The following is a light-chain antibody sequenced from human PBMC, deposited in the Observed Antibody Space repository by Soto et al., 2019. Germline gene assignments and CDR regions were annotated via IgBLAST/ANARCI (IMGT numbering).Light chain of an antibody. Sequence: EIVLTQSPGTLSLSPGERATLSCRASQSVRSSYLAWYQQKPGQAPRLLIYGASSRATGIPDRFSGSGSGTDFTLTISRLEPEDFAVYYCQQYGSSPRFGGGTKVEIK. V-gene: IGKV3-20*01. CDR1: QSVRSSY. CDR2: GAS. CDR3: QQYGSSPR. J-gene: IGKJ4*02.